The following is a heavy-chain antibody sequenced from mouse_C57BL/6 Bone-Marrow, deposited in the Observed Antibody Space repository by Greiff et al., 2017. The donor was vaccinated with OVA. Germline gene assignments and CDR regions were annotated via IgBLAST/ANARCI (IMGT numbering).Heavy chain of an antibody. CDR2: IRSKSNNYAT. V-gene: IGHV10-1*01. CDR1: GFSFNTYA. Sequence: EVKVEESGGGLVQPKGSLKLSCAASGFSFNTYAMNWVRQAPGKGLEWVARIRSKSNNYATYYADSVKDRFTISRDDSESMLYLQMNNLKTEDTAMYYCVRHEKDDGYFFAYWGQGTLVTVSA. D-gene: IGHD2-3*01. CDR3: VRHEKDDGYFFAY. J-gene: IGHJ3*01.